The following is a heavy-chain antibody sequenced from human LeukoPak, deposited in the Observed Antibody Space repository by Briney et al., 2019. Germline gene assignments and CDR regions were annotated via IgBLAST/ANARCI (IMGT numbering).Heavy chain of an antibody. Sequence: SETLSLTCTVSGGSISSGSYYWSWIRQPAGKGLEWIGRIYTSGSTNYNPSLKSRVTISVDTSKNQFSLKLSSVTAADTAVYYCASPPRVRGYSGYGVDYWGQGTLVTVSS. CDR3: ASPPRVRGYSGYGVDY. CDR2: IYTSGST. CDR1: GGSISSGSYY. V-gene: IGHV4-61*02. D-gene: IGHD5-12*01. J-gene: IGHJ4*02.